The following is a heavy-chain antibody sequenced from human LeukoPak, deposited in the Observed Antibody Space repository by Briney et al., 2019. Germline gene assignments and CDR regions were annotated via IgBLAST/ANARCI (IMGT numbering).Heavy chain of an antibody. J-gene: IGHJ4*02. CDR1: GVSISSGGYY. D-gene: IGHD4-17*01. CDR3: ARGRERDDYGDSYFDY. V-gene: IGHV4-31*03. Sequence: SETLSLTCTVSGVSISSGGYYWSWIRQHPGKGLEWIGYIYYSGSTYYNPSLKSRVTISVDTSKNQFSLKLSSVTAADTAVYYCARGRERDDYGDSYFDYWGQGTLVTVSS. CDR2: IYYSGST.